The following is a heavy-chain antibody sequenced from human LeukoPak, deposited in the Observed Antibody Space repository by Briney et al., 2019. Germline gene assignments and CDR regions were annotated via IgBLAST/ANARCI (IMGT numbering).Heavy chain of an antibody. V-gene: IGHV3-23*01. Sequence: GGSLRLSCAVSEFTFNTYAMSWVRQAPGKGLAWVSAIGSSGSSTYYADSVKGRFIISRDNSKNTLYLQMNSLTVDDTAVYYCAKHIGYCSGGTCNYDYWGQGTLVTVSS. J-gene: IGHJ4*02. CDR2: IGSSGSST. D-gene: IGHD2-15*01. CDR3: AKHIGYCSGGTCNYDY. CDR1: EFTFNTYA.